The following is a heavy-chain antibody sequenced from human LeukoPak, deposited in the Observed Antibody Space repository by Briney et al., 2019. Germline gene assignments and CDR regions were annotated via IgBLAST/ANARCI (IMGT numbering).Heavy chain of an antibody. CDR1: GYRFTTYW. V-gene: IGHV5-51*01. CDR3: ARTGNGHYYFDY. D-gene: IGHD1-1*01. J-gene: IGHJ4*02. Sequence: GGALQISWKGSGYRFTTYWIGWGRQVPGKGLEGMGFIYPGDPDTRYSPSLQGHVPISPDKSISTASLQWSKLKASDTAVYYCARTGNGHYYFDYWGQGTLVTVSS. CDR2: IYPGDPDT.